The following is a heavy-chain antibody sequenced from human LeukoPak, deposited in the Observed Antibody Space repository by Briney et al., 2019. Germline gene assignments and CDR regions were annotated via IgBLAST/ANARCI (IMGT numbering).Heavy chain of an antibody. CDR2: IFGSGGSP. Sequence: GGSLRLSCGASGFTFGSFAMYWVRQAPGKGLDWIAGIFGSGGSPHYADSVKGRFTISRDNSKNTVYLQINSLRAEDTAVYYCGKTTAGYSSVQKPAWPVDYSGQGTLVTVFS. CDR1: GFTFGSFA. J-gene: IGHJ4*02. V-gene: IGHV3-23*01. CDR3: GKTTAGYSSVQKPAWPVDY. D-gene: IGHD5-18*01.